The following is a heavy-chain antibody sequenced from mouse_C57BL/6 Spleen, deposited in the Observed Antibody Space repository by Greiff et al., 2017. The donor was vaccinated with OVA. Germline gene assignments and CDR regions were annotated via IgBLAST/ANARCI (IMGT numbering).Heavy chain of an antibody. CDR2: IYPGDGDT. V-gene: IGHV1-80*01. CDR1: GYAFSSYW. D-gene: IGHD3-2*02. J-gene: IGHJ3*01. CDR3: ARWGSSGPFFAY. Sequence: VKLQESGAELVKPGASVKISCKASGYAFSSYWMNWVKQRPGKGLEWIGQIYPGDGDTNYNGKFKGKATLTADKSSSTAYMQLSSLTSEDSAVYFCARWGSSGPFFAYWGQGTLVTVSA.